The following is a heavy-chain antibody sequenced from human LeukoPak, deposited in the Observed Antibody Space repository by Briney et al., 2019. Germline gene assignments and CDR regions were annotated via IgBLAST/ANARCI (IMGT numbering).Heavy chain of an antibody. Sequence: ASVEVSCKASGYTFTGYYMHWVRQAPGQGLEWMGRINPNSGGTNYAQKFQGRVTMTRDTSISTAYMELSRLRSDDTAVYYCALMTTYYYDSSGPGVAFDIWGQGTMVTVSS. CDR3: ALMTTYYYDSSGPGVAFDI. D-gene: IGHD3-22*01. CDR1: GYTFTGYY. CDR2: INPNSGGT. J-gene: IGHJ3*02. V-gene: IGHV1-2*06.